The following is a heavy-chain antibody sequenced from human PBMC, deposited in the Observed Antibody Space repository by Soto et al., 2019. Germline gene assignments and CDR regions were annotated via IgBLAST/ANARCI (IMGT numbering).Heavy chain of an antibody. V-gene: IGHV4-39*07. Sequence: SETLSLTCTVSGGSISSSSYYWGWIRQPPGKGLEWIGSIYYSGSTYYNPSLKSRVTISVDTSKNQFSLKLSSVTAADTAVYYCARSEGRDRGQATRVTVAS. CDR3: ARSEGRD. CDR1: GGSISSSSYY. J-gene: IGHJ4*02. CDR2: IYYSGST.